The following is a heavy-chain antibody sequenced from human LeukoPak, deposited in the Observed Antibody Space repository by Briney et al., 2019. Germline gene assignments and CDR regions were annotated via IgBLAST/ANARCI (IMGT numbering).Heavy chain of an antibody. Sequence: SVKVSCKASGGTFSSYAISWVRQAPGQGLEWMGRIIPILGIANYAQKFQGRVTITADKSTSTAYMELSSLRSEDTAVYYCARWVYFRDNTGYAHYWGQGTLVTVSS. CDR2: IIPILGIA. D-gene: IGHD3-22*01. V-gene: IGHV1-69*04. CDR1: GGTFSSYA. CDR3: ARWVYFRDNTGYAHY. J-gene: IGHJ4*02.